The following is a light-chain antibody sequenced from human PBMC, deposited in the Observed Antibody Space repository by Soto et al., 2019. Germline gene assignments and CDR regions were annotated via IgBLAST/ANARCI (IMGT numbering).Light chain of an antibody. V-gene: IGKV3-15*01. CDR1: QSVNSN. Sequence: EIVMTQSPATLSVPPGERATLSCRASQSVNSNLAWYQHKPGQAPRLLIYGASTRATGIPARFSGSGSGTELTLTISSLQSEDFAVYYCQQYSKWLTWTFGQGTKVEVK. CDR3: QQYSKWLTWT. CDR2: GAS. J-gene: IGKJ1*01.